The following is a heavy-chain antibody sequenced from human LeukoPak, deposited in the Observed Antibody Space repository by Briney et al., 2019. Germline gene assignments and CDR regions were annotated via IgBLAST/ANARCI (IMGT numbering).Heavy chain of an antibody. J-gene: IGHJ5*02. CDR3: ARDFYASGFYFWFDP. CDR2: ISPSGTI. CDR1: GGYTGSHY. D-gene: IGHD2/OR15-2a*01. Sequence: PSETLSRTCTVSGGYTGSHYWSWIRQPAGKGLEWIGRISPSGTIHYNPSLGSRVTMSVDTSKNYFSLRLSSVIAADTAVYYCARDFYASGFYFWFDPWGQRILVTVSS. V-gene: IGHV4-4*07.